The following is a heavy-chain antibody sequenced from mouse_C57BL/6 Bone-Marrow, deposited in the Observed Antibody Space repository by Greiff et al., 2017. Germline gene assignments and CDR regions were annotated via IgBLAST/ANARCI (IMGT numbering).Heavy chain of an antibody. CDR3: ARLGYGSEAIDY. CDR2: ISSGGSYT. D-gene: IGHD1-1*01. Sequence: EVKLMESGGDLVKPGGSLKLSCAASGFTFSSYGMSWVRQTPDKRLEWVATISSGGSYTYYPDSVKGRFTISRDNAKNTRYLQMSSLKSEDTAMYYCARLGYGSEAIDYWGQGTSVTVSS. J-gene: IGHJ4*01. CDR1: GFTFSSYG. V-gene: IGHV5-6*01.